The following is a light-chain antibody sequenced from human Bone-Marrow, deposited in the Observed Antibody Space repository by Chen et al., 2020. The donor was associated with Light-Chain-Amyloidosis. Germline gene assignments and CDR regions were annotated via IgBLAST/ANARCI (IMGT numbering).Light chain of an antibody. J-gene: IGLJ1*01. Sequence: QSALPQPASVSGSPGQSHTISCTGTSSDVGGDNHVSWYQQHPDKAPKLMIYEVTNRPSWVPDRFSGSKSDNTASLTISGLQTEDEADYFCSSYTITNTLVFGSGTRVTVL. V-gene: IGLV2-14*01. CDR1: SSDVGGDNH. CDR2: EVT. CDR3: SSYTITNTLV.